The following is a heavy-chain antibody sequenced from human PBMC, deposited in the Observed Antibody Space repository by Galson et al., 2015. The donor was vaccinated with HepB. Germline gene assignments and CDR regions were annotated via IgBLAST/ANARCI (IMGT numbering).Heavy chain of an antibody. CDR2: INSGGTT. D-gene: IGHD3-10*01. CDR1: GFTVNSNS. J-gene: IGHJ6*03. Sequence: SLRLSCAASGFTVNSNSMNWVRQAPGKELEWVSVINSGGTTSYADSVKGRFTISRDYSRNTVFLHMNSLRAEDTAVYYCARDPVVRGLTGPFYHFYHYMDVLGKGTTVTV. CDR3: ARDPVVRGLTGPFYHFYHYMDV. V-gene: IGHV3-66*01.